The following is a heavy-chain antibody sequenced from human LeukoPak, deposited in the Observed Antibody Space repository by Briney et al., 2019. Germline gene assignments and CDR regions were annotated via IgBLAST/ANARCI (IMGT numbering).Heavy chain of an antibody. CDR2: INPNSGGT. Sequence: ASVKVSCKASGYTFTSYAMHWVRQAPGQGLEWMGWINPNSGGTNYAQKFQGWVTMTRDTSISTAYMELSRLRSDDTAVYYCARSRGGYENYYYYYGMDVWGQGTTVTVSS. CDR3: ARSRGGYENYYYYYGMDV. CDR1: GYTFTSYA. J-gene: IGHJ6*02. V-gene: IGHV1-2*04. D-gene: IGHD5-12*01.